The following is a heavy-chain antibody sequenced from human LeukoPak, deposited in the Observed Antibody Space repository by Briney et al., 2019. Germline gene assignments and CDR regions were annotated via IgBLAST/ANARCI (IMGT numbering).Heavy chain of an antibody. Sequence: GGSLRLSCAASGFTFSSYGMHWVRQAPGKGLEWVAVISYDGSNKYYADSVKGRFTISRDNSKNTLYLQMNSLRAEDTAVYYCARALPYCSGGSCLPDGYWGQGTLVTVSS. V-gene: IGHV3-30*03. CDR1: GFTFSSYG. CDR2: ISYDGSNK. D-gene: IGHD2-15*01. CDR3: ARALPYCSGGSCLPDGY. J-gene: IGHJ4*02.